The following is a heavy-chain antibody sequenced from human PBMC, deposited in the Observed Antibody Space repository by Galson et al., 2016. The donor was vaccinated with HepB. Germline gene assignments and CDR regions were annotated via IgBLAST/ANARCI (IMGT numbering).Heavy chain of an antibody. D-gene: IGHD6-19*01. CDR1: GFPFRSYA. CDR2: ISGSGGST. CDR3: AKDSSGWYWFPFDY. J-gene: IGHJ4*02. V-gene: IGHV3-23*01. Sequence: LRLSCAASGFPFRSYAMRWVRQAPGQGLEWVSTISGSGGSTYYADSVKGRFTISRDNSKNTLYLQMNSLRAEDTAVYYCAKDSSGWYWFPFDYWGQGTLVTVSS.